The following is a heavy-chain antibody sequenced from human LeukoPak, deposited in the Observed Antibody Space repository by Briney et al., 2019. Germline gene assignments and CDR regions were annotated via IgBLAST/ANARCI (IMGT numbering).Heavy chain of an antibody. CDR2: INPNSGGT. CDR3: ARGTLDDILTGYYHYYYYYMDV. V-gene: IGHV1-2*02. CDR1: GYTFTGYY. J-gene: IGHJ6*03. Sequence: ASVKVSCKASGYTFTGYYMHWVRQAPGQGLEWMGWINPNSGGTNYAQKFQGRVTMTRDTSISTAYMELSRLRSDDTAVYYCARGTLDDILTGYYHYYYYYMDVWGKGTTVTISS. D-gene: IGHD3-9*01.